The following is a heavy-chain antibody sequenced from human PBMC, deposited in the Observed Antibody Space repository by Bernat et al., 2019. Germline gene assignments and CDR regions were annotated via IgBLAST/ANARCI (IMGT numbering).Heavy chain of an antibody. Sequence: QVQLVQSGAEVKRPGASVKVSCKASGYTFTSYGISWVRQTPGQGLEWMGWISAYNGNTNYAQKLQGRVTMTTDTSTSTAYMELRSLRSDDTAVYYCARSGVLRYFDWLSLFDYWGQGTLVTVSS. CDR3: ARSGVLRYFDWLSLFDY. CDR2: ISAYNGNT. J-gene: IGHJ4*02. V-gene: IGHV1-18*01. CDR1: GYTFTSYG. D-gene: IGHD3-9*01.